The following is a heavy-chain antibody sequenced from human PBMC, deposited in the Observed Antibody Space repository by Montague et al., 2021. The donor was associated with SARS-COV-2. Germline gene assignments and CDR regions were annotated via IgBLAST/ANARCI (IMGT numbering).Heavy chain of an antibody. CDR2: ISSNGGST. CDR3: ARDRPITIFGVVIKDYYYYMDV. CDR1: GFTFSSYA. J-gene: IGHJ6*03. V-gene: IGHV3-64*01. D-gene: IGHD3-3*01. Sequence: SRSLSLAASGFTFSSYAMHWVRQAPGKGLEYVSAISSNGGSTYYANSVKGRFTISRDNSKNTLYLQMGSLRAEDMAVYYCARDRPITIFGVVIKDYYYYMDVWGKGTTVTVSS.